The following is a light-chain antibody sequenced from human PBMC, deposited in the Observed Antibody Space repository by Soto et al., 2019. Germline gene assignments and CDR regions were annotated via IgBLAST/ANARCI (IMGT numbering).Light chain of an antibody. J-gene: IGKJ1*01. V-gene: IGKV3-20*01. CDR1: QRLSSN. CDR2: AAS. Sequence: EIVLTQSPVTLSVSPGERVTLSCRASQRLSSNLAWYQQRPGQAPRLLIYAASRRATGIPDRFSGSGSGTDFTLTISRLEPEDFAVYYCQQYGSSPWTFGQGTKVDI. CDR3: QQYGSSPWT.